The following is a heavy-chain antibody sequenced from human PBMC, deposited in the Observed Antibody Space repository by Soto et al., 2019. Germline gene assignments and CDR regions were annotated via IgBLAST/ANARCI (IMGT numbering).Heavy chain of an antibody. V-gene: IGHV5-51*01. D-gene: IGHD4-17*01. CDR3: ARSGTVYYYYYGMDV. CDR2: IYPGDSDT. Sequence: GESLKISCKGSGYSFTSYWIGWVRQMPGKGLEWMGIIYPGDSDTRYSPSFQGQVTISADKSINTAYLQWSSLKASDTATYYCARSGTVYYYYYGMDVWGQGTTVTVSS. J-gene: IGHJ6*02. CDR1: GYSFTSYW.